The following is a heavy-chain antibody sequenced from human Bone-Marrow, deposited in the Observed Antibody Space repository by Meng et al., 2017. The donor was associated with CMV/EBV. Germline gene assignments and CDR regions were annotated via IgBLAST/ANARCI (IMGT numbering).Heavy chain of an antibody. CDR2: ISYDGSTK. CDR3: ARVFSTTVAAFDS. CDR1: GFTFSSYA. J-gene: IGHJ4*02. D-gene: IGHD4-11*01. V-gene: IGHV3-30-3*01. Sequence: GESLKISCAASGFTFSSYAMHWVRQAPGKGLEWVAVISYDGSTKYHADSEKGRFTISRDNSKNTVYLQMSSLRAEDTAVYYCARVFSTTVAAFDSWGQGTVVTVSS.